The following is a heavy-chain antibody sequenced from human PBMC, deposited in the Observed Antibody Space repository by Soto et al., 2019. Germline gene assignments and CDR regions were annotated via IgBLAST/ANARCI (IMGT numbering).Heavy chain of an antibody. Sequence: SETLSLTCTVSGGSISSYYWSWIRQPPGKGLEWIGYIYYSGSTNYNPSLKSRVTISVDTSKNQFSLKLSSVTAADTAVYYCASISDWLDYYYYMDVWGKGTTVTVSS. CDR2: IYYSGST. V-gene: IGHV4-59*08. CDR1: GGSISSYY. J-gene: IGHJ6*03. CDR3: ASISDWLDYYYYMDV. D-gene: IGHD3-9*01.